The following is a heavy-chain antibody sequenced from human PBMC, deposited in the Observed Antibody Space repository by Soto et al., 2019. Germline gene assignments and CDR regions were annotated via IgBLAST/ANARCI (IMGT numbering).Heavy chain of an antibody. CDR2: ISSDGSNT. D-gene: IGHD4-17*01. CDR1: VLSFSYHG. V-gene: IGHV3-30*18. Sequence: PVCPLRLSSGVSVLSFSYHGSNWVRKAPGKGLEWVALISSDGSNTYYEDSVKGRFTISRDNSKNTVFLQMNSPRAEDTAVYYCAKDTGLRYLDYWGQGT. J-gene: IGHJ4*02. CDR3: AKDTGLRYLDY.